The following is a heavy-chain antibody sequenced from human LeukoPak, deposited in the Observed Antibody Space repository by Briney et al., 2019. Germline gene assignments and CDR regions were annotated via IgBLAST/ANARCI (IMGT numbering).Heavy chain of an antibody. D-gene: IGHD2-2*01. CDR1: GFTFSNYW. CDR2: IKQDGSEK. Sequence: QPGGSLRLSCAASGFTFSNYWMSWVRQAPGKGLEWVANIKQDGSEKYYVDSVKGRFTISRDNAKNSLYLQMNSLRAEDTAVYYCAKGLPAEYYYGMDVWGQGTTVTVSS. CDR3: AKGLPAEYYYGMDV. V-gene: IGHV3-7*01. J-gene: IGHJ6*02.